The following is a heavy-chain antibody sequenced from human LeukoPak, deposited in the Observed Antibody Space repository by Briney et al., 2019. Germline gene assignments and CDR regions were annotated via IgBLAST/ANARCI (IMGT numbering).Heavy chain of an antibody. CDR3: ARGSSWYYYDSSGYGAFDI. Sequence: ASVKVSCKASGYTFTSYYMHWVRQAPGQGLEWMGIINPGGDSTSYAQKFQGRVTMTRDTSISTAYMELSRLRSDDTAVYYCARGSSWYYYDSSGYGAFDIWGQGTMVTVSS. CDR1: GYTFTSYY. CDR2: INPGGDST. V-gene: IGHV1-46*01. D-gene: IGHD3-22*01. J-gene: IGHJ3*02.